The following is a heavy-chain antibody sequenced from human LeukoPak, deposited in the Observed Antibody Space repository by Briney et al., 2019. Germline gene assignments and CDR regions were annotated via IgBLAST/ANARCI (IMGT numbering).Heavy chain of an antibody. CDR3: ARGDYDYVWGSYRYEDY. Sequence: PSETLSLTXAVYGGSFSGYYWSWIRQPPGKGLEWIGEINHSGSTNYNPSLKSRVTISVDTSKNQFSLKLSSVTAADTAVYYCARGDYDYVWGSYRYEDYWGQGTLVTVSS. J-gene: IGHJ4*02. D-gene: IGHD3-16*02. CDR1: GGSFSGYY. CDR2: INHSGST. V-gene: IGHV4-34*01.